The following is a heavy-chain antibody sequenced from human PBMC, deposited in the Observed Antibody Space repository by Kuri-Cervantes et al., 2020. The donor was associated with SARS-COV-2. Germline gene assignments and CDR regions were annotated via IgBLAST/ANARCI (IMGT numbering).Heavy chain of an antibody. D-gene: IGHD5-12*01. J-gene: IGHJ4*02. CDR2: ISGSGGST. Sequence: GASLKISCAASGFTFSGYTMSWVRQAPGKGLEWVSAISGSGGSTYYADSVKGRFTLARDNSKNTLYLQMNRLRAEDTAVYYCARPPLARYSGYIQSDYWGQGTLVTVSS. V-gene: IGHV3-23*01. CDR3: ARPPLARYSGYIQSDY. CDR1: GFTFSGYT.